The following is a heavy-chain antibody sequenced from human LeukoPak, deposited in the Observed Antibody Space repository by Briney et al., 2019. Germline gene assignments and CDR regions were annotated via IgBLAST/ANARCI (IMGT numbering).Heavy chain of an antibody. CDR1: GYSISSGSY. J-gene: IGHJ6*03. CDR3: ARSVEGYCRGGSCYSYSYYMDV. D-gene: IGHD2-15*01. V-gene: IGHV4-38-2*02. Sequence: SETLSLTCTVSGYSISSGSYWGWIRQPPGKGLEWVGSIYHSGSTYHNPSLKSRVTISVDTSKNQFSLKLRSVTAADTAVYYCARSVEGYCRGGSCYSYSYYMDVWGKGTTVTVSS. CDR2: IYHSGST.